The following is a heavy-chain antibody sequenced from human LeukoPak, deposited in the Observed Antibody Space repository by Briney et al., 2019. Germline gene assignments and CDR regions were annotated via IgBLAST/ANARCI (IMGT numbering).Heavy chain of an antibody. V-gene: IGHV1-24*01. CDR2: FDPEDGET. D-gene: IGHD3-10*01. CDR1: GYTLTELS. CDR3: ATAKRSFGELLYFGY. Sequence: ASVKVSCKVSGYTLTELSMHWVRQAPGKGLEWMGGFDPEDGETIYAQKSQGRVTMTEDTSTDTAYMELSSLRSEDTAVYYCATAKRSFGELLYFGYWGQGTLVTVSS. J-gene: IGHJ4*02.